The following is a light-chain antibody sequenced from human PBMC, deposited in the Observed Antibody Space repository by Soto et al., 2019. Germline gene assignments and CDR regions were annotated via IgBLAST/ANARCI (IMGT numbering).Light chain of an antibody. CDR1: QNLHSF. CDR2: DGS. J-gene: IGKJ5*01. V-gene: IGKV3-11*01. Sequence: EIVLTQYPATLSVSQGERVTLSCRASQNLHSFLNWYQQGPGQAPRPLIYDGSKRAAGVPDRISGDGSGTDYTLTISSLEPEDFAVYYCQQRTRWPMPFGQGALLAI. CDR3: QQRTRWPMP.